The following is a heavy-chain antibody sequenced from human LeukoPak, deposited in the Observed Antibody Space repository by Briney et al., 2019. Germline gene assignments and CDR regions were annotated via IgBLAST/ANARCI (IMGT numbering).Heavy chain of an antibody. D-gene: IGHD3-22*01. Sequence: SETLSLTCAVYSGSFSGYYWNWIRQPPGKGLEWIGEINHSGSTNYNPSLKSRVTISVDTSKNQFSLKLSSVTAADTAVYYCARGDSSGYPSHWGQGTLVTVSS. CDR2: INHSGST. J-gene: IGHJ4*02. CDR1: SGSFSGYY. CDR3: ARGDSSGYPSH. V-gene: IGHV4-34*01.